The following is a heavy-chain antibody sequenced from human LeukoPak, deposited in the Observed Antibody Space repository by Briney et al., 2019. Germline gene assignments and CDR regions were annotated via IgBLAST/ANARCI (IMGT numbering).Heavy chain of an antibody. CDR3: AKDQTGDGYNAI. J-gene: IGHJ4*02. D-gene: IGHD5-24*01. V-gene: IGHV3-23*01. Sequence: GGSLRLSCAASGFILRNYAMSWVRQAPGKGLEWVSTVHGRNYYADSVKGRFTISRDDSRSTLYLQMDNLRAEDTAVYFCAKDQTGDGYNAIWGQGTLVTVSS. CDR2: VHGRN. CDR1: GFILRNYA.